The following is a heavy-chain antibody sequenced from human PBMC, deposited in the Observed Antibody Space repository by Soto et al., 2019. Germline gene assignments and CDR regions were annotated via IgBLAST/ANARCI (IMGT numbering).Heavy chain of an antibody. CDR1: GYTFTGYD. V-gene: IGHV1-3*01. Sequence: QVQLVQSGAEVKKPGASVKVSCKASGYTFTGYDMFWVRQAPGQRLEWMGWITGANGNTYYSQKFQGRVTFTRDTXASTGYMEVSSLRSEDTAIYYCARDWYYGSGTLLYWGQGTLVTVSS. J-gene: IGHJ4*02. CDR3: ARDWYYGSGTLLY. CDR2: ITGANGNT. D-gene: IGHD3-10*01.